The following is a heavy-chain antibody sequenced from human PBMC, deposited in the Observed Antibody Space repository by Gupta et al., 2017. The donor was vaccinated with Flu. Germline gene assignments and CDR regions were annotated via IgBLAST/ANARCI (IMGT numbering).Heavy chain of an antibody. D-gene: IGHD3-10*01. Sequence: QVQLVESGGGVVQPGRSLRLSCAASGFTFSSYGMHWVSQAPGKGLEWVAVIWYDGSNKYYADSVKGRFTISRDNSKNTLYLQMNSLRAEDTAVYYCASLLLWFGEFFPEPNDAFDIWGQGTMVTVSS. V-gene: IGHV3-33*01. CDR1: GFTFSSYG. CDR2: IWYDGSNK. J-gene: IGHJ3*02. CDR3: ASLLLWFGEFFPEPNDAFDI.